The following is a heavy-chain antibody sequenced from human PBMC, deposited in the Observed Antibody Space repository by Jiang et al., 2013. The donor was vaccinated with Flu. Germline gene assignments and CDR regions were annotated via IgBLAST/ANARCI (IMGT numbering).Heavy chain of an antibody. CDR3: ARGSGLDIKVVPATIPLDAFDI. V-gene: IGHV4-30-2*01. J-gene: IGHJ3*02. CDR1: GGSMSSGDYT. Sequence: SQTLSLTCAVSGGSMSSGDYTWNWVRQPPGQGLEWIGYISHGGSTYYNPSLKSRVTISVDRSKNQFSLKLGSVTAADTAVYYCARGSGLDIKVVPATIPLDAFDIWGQGTLVTVSS. CDR2: ISHGGST. D-gene: IGHD2-2*03.